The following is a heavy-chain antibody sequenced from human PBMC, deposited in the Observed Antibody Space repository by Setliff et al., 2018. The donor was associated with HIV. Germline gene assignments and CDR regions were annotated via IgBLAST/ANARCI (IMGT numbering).Heavy chain of an antibody. J-gene: IGHJ3*02. D-gene: IGHD3-10*01. CDR3: AGGRESLWFGELPSRDAFDI. CDR2: FDPEDGET. CDR1: GYSLTDFS. Sequence: ASVKVSCKFSGYSLTDFSIHWVRQAPGKGLEWMGGFDPEDGETIYAQKFQGRVTMTEDTSTDTAYMELSSLRSEDTAIYYCAGGRESLWFGELPSRDAFDIWGQGTMVTVS. V-gene: IGHV1-24*01.